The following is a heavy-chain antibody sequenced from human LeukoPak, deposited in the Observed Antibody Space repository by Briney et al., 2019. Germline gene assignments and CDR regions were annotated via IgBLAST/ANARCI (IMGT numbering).Heavy chain of an antibody. J-gene: IGHJ6*03. CDR2: IYTNGST. V-gene: IGHV4-4*07. D-gene: IGHD2-2*01. CDR1: GASISAYY. CDR3: AISICSETSCYMNENMYYYMDL. Sequence: SETLSLTCTVSGASISAYYWTWMRQPAGKGLEWIGLIYTNGSTNYNPSLKSRVTISVDKYKNQFSLKVNSVTAADTAVYYCAISICSETSCYMNENMYYYMDLWGKGTTVTVSS.